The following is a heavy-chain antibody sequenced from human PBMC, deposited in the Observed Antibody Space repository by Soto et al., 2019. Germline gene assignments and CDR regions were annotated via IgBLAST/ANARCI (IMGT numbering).Heavy chain of an antibody. V-gene: IGHV3-23*01. Sequence: PGGSLRLSCAASGFTFSSYAMSWVRQAPGKGLEWVSAISGSGGSTYYADSVKGRFTISRDNSKNTLYLQMNSLRAEDTAVYYCAKDPPLRYFDWLLETPNDAFDIWGQGTMVTVSS. D-gene: IGHD3-9*01. CDR3: AKDPPLRYFDWLLETPNDAFDI. CDR1: GFTFSSYA. J-gene: IGHJ3*02. CDR2: ISGSGGST.